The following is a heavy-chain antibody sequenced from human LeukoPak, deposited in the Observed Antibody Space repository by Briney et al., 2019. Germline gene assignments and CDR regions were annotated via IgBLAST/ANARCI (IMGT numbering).Heavy chain of an antibody. V-gene: IGHV3-48*03. Sequence: GGSLRLSCTASGFTFGDYAMSWFRQAPGKGLEWVSYISTTGSSIYYADSVKGRFTISRDNVKNLLYLQMNSLRAEDTAVYYCARVQRGIAVALDYWGQGTLATVSS. D-gene: IGHD6-19*01. CDR2: ISTTGSSI. CDR3: ARVQRGIAVALDY. J-gene: IGHJ4*02. CDR1: GFTFGDYA.